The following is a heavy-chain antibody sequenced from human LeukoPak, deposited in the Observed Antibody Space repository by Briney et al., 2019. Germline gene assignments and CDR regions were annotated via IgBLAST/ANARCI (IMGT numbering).Heavy chain of an antibody. CDR3: ARAAHVLRFLEWPDAFDI. Sequence: ASVKVSCKASGYTFTGYYMHWVRQAPGQGLEWMGWINPNSGGTNYAQKFQGRVTMTRDTSISTAYMELSRLRSDDTAVYYCARAAHVLRFLEWPDAFDIWGQGTMVTVSS. D-gene: IGHD3-3*01. CDR1: GYTFTGYY. V-gene: IGHV1-2*02. J-gene: IGHJ3*02. CDR2: INPNSGGT.